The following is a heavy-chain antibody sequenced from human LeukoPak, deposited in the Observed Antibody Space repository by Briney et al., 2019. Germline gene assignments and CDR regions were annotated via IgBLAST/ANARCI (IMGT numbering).Heavy chain of an antibody. Sequence: GGSLRLSCAASGFTFSSYSMNWVRQAPGKGLEWVSSISSSSSYIYYADSVKGRFTISRDNAKDSLYLQMNSLRAEDTAVYYCARDPVAGHFDYWGQGTLVTVSS. J-gene: IGHJ4*02. CDR3: ARDPVAGHFDY. V-gene: IGHV3-21*01. CDR1: GFTFSSYS. D-gene: IGHD6-19*01. CDR2: ISSSSSYI.